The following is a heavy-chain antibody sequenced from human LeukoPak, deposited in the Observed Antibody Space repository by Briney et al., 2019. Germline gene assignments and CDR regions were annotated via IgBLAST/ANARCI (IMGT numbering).Heavy chain of an antibody. D-gene: IGHD3-10*01. Sequence: SETLSLTCAVYGGSFSGYYWSWIRQPPGKGLEWSGEINHSGSTNYNPSLKSRVTISVDTSKNQFSLKLSSVTAADTAVYYCARAYYYGSGSYYHALSNFDYWGQGTLVTVSS. CDR3: ARAYYYGSGSYYHALSNFDY. CDR1: GGSFSGYY. CDR2: INHSGST. J-gene: IGHJ4*02. V-gene: IGHV4-34*01.